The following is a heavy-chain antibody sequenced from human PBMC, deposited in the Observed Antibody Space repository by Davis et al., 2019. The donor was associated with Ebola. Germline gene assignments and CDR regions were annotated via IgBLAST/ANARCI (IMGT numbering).Heavy chain of an antibody. CDR1: GGSISSYY. Sequence: SETLSLTCTVSGGSISSYYWSWIRQTPGKGLEWIGYIHYSGNTNTNPSLKSRVTVSVDMSKNQFSLKLNSVTAADTAVYYCATSQTAYYDFWRGYYRPYYMDVWGKGTTVIVSS. V-gene: IGHV4-59*01. J-gene: IGHJ6*03. CDR2: IHYSGNT. CDR3: ATSQTAYYDFWRGYYRPYYMDV. D-gene: IGHD3-3*01.